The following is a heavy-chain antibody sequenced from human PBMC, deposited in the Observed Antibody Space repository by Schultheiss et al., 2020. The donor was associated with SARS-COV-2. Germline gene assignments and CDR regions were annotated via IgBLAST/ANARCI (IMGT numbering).Heavy chain of an antibody. CDR2: IYSGGST. J-gene: IGHJ5*02. CDR3: ARGWLQLNWFDP. V-gene: IGHV3-66*02. D-gene: IGHD5-24*01. Sequence: GGSLRLSCAASGFTVSSNYMSWVRQAPGKGLEWVSVIYSGGSTYYADSVKGRFTISRDNSKNTLYLQMNSLRAEDTAVYYCARGWLQLNWFDPWGQGTLVTVSS. CDR1: GFTVSSNY.